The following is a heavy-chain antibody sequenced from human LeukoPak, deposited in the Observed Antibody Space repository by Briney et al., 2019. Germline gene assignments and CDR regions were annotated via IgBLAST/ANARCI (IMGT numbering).Heavy chain of an antibody. J-gene: IGHJ4*02. Sequence: GGSLRLSCAASAFPLSSNYMSWVRQAPGKGLEWDSVFYIDGSTYDADSMKSRLTMSRDNSKITLYLQMNSLRAEDTAVNYWARGDVYNDWEYWGQGTLVTVSS. CDR2: FYIDGST. D-gene: IGHD5-24*01. V-gene: IGHV3-53*01. CDR3: ARGDVYNDWEY. CDR1: AFPLSSNY.